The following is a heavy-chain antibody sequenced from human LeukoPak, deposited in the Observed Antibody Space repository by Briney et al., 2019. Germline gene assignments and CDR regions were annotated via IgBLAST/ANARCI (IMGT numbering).Heavy chain of an antibody. CDR3: ARGLPVAYELGGY. J-gene: IGHJ4*02. Sequence: PSETLSLTCAVYGGFFSGFYWSWIRQPPGKGLEWIGEIRPGGSTNYNPSLKSRVTIALDTAKNQLSRKLNSVTAADTAVYYCARGLPVAYELGGYWGQGTLVTVSS. CDR1: GGFFSGFY. V-gene: IGHV4-34*01. D-gene: IGHD3-16*01. CDR2: IRPGGST.